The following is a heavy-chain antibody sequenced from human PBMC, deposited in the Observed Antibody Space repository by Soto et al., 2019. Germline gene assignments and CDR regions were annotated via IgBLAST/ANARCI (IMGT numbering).Heavy chain of an antibody. CDR2: ISYDGSNK. Sequence: QVQLVESGGGVVQPGRSLRLSCAASGFTFSSYGMHWVRQAPGKGLEWVAVISYDGSNKYYADSVKGRFTISRDNSKNTLYLQMNSLRAEDTAVYYCAKEWELLSIDYWDQGTLVTVSS. J-gene: IGHJ4*02. V-gene: IGHV3-30*18. CDR1: GFTFSSYG. CDR3: AKEWELLSIDY. D-gene: IGHD1-26*01.